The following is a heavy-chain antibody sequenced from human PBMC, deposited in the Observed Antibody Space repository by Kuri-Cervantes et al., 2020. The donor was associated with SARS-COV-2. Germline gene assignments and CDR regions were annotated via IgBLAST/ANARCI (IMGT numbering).Heavy chain of an antibody. D-gene: IGHD6-13*01. CDR2: IPYEGSIQ. V-gene: IGHV3-30-3*01. Sequence: GESLKISCAASGFNFNNFAFHWVRQAPGKGLEWVAVIPYEGSIQYYADSLRGRFTISRDNAKNSLYLQMNSLRAEDTAVYYCARDSISAAGTGGGPFDYWGQETLVTVSS. CDR1: GFNFNNFA. J-gene: IGHJ4*02. CDR3: ARDSISAAGTGGGPFDY.